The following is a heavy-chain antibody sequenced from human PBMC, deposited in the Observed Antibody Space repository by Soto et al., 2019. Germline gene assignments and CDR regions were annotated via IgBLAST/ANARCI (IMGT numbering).Heavy chain of an antibody. CDR3: AKPGYCSGGSCYSDY. CDR2: ISSSSSTI. D-gene: IGHD2-15*01. J-gene: IGHJ4*02. V-gene: IGHV3-48*01. Sequence: GGSLRLSCAASGFTFSSYNMNWVRQAPGKGLEWVSYISSSSSTIYYADSVKGRFSTSRDNAKNSLYLQMNSLRAEDTAVYYCAKPGYCSGGSCYSDYWGQGTLVTVSS. CDR1: GFTFSSYN.